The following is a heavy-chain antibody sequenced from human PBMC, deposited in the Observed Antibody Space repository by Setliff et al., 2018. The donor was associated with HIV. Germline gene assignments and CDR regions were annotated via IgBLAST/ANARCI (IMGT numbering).Heavy chain of an antibody. J-gene: IGHJ4*02. V-gene: IGHV4-38-2*02. D-gene: IGHD2-15*01. CDR1: SYSISSGYY. CDR2: IYYNGHT. CDR3: ARDPPRKLEVVGPFDY. Sequence: PSETLSLTCAVSSYSISSGYYWGWIRQPPGKGLEWIGSIYYNGHTSYNPSLQSRVTISVDRSQNQFSLRLRSVTATDTAVYYCARDPPRKLEVVGPFDYWGQGTLVTVSS.